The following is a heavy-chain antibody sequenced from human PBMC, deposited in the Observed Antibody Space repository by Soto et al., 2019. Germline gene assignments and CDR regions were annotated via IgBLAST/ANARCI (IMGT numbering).Heavy chain of an antibody. CDR2: IHAGNGYT. Sequence: QVPLVQSGAQVKKPGASVKVSCKASGYTFDNYALHWVRQAPGRRLEWMGWIHAGNGYTKYSQSFQGRVTITRDTSASTVHMHLSRLGSEDPAVYYCARLHDRGYDFRLAFDIWGQGTTVTVSP. V-gene: IGHV1-3*01. D-gene: IGHD5-12*01. J-gene: IGHJ3*02. CDR1: GYTFDNYA. CDR3: ARLHDRGYDFRLAFDI.